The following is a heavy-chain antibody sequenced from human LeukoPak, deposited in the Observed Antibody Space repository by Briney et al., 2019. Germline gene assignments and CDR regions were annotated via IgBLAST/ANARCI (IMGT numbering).Heavy chain of an antibody. J-gene: IGHJ3*02. V-gene: IGHV3-66*01. CDR1: GFTFSSYG. D-gene: IGHD3-3*01. Sequence: GGSLRLSCAASGFTFSSYGMHWVRQAPGKGLEWVSVIYSGGSTYYADSVKGRFTISRDNSKNTLYLQMNSLRAEDTAVYYCARDQYYDFWSGPDAFDIWGQGTMVTVSS. CDR3: ARDQYYDFWSGPDAFDI. CDR2: IYSGGST.